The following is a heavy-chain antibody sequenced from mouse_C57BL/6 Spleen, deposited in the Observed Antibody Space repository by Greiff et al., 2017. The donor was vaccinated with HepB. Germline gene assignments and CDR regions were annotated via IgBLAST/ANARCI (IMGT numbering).Heavy chain of an antibody. CDR1: GYAFSSYW. CDR2: IYPGDGDT. Sequence: VQLQQSGAELVKPGASVKISCKASGYAFSSYWMNWVKQRPGKGLEWIGQIYPGDGDTNYNGKFKGKATLTADKSSSTAYMQLSSLTSEDSAVYFCAREETGQATAMDYWGQGTSVTVSS. CDR3: AREETGQATAMDY. D-gene: IGHD3-2*02. J-gene: IGHJ4*01. V-gene: IGHV1-80*01.